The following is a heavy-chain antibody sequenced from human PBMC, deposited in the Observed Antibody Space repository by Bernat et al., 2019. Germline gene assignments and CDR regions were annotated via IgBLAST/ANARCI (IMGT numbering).Heavy chain of an antibody. CDR3: ARSRNTVVRGAPVADYFDY. D-gene: IGHD3-10*01. Sequence: QVQLVESGGGVVQPGRSLRLSCAASGFTFSSYGMHWVRQAPGKGLEWVAVIWYDGSNKYYADSVKGRFTISRDNSKKTLYLQMNSLRAEDTAVYYCARSRNTVVRGAPVADYFDYWGQGTLVTVSS. CDR2: IWYDGSNK. V-gene: IGHV3-33*01. CDR1: GFTFSSYG. J-gene: IGHJ4*02.